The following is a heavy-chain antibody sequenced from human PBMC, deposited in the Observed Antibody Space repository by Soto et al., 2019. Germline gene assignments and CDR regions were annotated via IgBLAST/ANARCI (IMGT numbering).Heavy chain of an antibody. CDR3: AREGEGYYGSGSYYVTEY. CDR2: IISYNGNT. CDR1: GYTFADYG. D-gene: IGHD3-10*01. Sequence: QVQLVQSGAEVKKPGASVKVSCKASGYTFADYGISWVRQAPGQGLEWMGWIISYNGNTNYAQKMQGRVTMPTDTSTSTVYMELQNLRSDDTAVYYCAREGEGYYGSGSYYVTEYWGQGTLVTVSS. J-gene: IGHJ4*02. V-gene: IGHV1-18*01.